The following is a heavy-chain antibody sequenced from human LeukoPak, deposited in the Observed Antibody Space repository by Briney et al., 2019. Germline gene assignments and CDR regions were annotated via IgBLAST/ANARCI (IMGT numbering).Heavy chain of an antibody. CDR3: ARATDYYDSSGYPHFGY. V-gene: IGHV1-46*01. D-gene: IGHD3-22*01. Sequence: ASVKVSCKASGYTFTSYYMHWVRQAPGQGLEWMGIINPSGGSTSYAQKFQGRVTMTRDTSTSTVYMELSSLRSEDTAVYYCARATDYYDSSGYPHFGYWGQGTLVTVSS. J-gene: IGHJ4*02. CDR2: INPSGGST. CDR1: GYTFTSYY.